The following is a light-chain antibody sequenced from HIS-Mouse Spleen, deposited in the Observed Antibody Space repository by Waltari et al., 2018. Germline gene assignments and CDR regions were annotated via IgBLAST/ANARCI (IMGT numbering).Light chain of an antibody. CDR2: AAS. CDR3: QQLNSYPQET. V-gene: IGKV1-9*01. Sequence: DIQLTQSPSFLSASVGDRVTITCRASQGISSYLAWYQQKPGQAPKLLIYAASTLQSGVPSRFGGSGSGTEFTLTISSLQPEDFATYYCQQLNSYPQETFGGETKVEIK. J-gene: IGKJ4*01. CDR1: QGISSY.